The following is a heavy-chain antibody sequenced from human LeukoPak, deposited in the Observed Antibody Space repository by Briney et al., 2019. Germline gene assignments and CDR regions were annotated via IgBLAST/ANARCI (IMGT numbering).Heavy chain of an antibody. CDR2: INHSGST. V-gene: IGHV4-34*01. Sequence: SETLSLTCAVYGGSFSGYYWSWIRQPPGKGLEWIGEINHSGSTNYNPSLKSRVTISVDTSKNQFSLKLSSVTAADTAVYYCARRPSMRGYSYGYPRWFDPWGQGTLVTVSS. CDR3: ARRPSMRGYSYGYPRWFDP. CDR1: GGSFSGYY. D-gene: IGHD5-18*01. J-gene: IGHJ5*02.